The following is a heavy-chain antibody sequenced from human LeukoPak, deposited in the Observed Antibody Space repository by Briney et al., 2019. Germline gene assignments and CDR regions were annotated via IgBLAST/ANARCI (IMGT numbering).Heavy chain of an antibody. CDR3: ARAGWELLSASFDL. V-gene: IGHV4-39*07. CDR1: GGSISSSNYY. D-gene: IGHD1-26*01. Sequence: SETLSLTCTVSGGSISSSNYYWGWIRQPPGKGLEWIGSIYYSGSTYYNPSLKSRVTISVDTSKNQFSLKLNSVTAADTAVYYCARAGWELLSASFDLWGQGTLVIVSS. CDR2: IYYSGST. J-gene: IGHJ5*02.